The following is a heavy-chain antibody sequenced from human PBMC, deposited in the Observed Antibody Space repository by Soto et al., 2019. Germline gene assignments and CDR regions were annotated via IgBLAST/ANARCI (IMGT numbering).Heavy chain of an antibody. CDR2: IIPIFGTA. J-gene: IGHJ6*02. CDR1: GGTFSSYA. CDR3: ASSYPSRVPYYYYCYGMDV. V-gene: IGHV1-69*13. D-gene: IGHD3-10*01. Sequence: SVKVSCKASGGTFSSYAISWVRQAPGQGLEWMGGIIPIFGTANYAQKFQGRVTITADESTSTAYMELSSLRSEDTAVYYCASSYPSRVPYYYYCYGMDVWGQGTTVTVSS.